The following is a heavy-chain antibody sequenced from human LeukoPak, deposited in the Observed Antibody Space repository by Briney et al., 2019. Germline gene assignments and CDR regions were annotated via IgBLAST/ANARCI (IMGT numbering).Heavy chain of an antibody. D-gene: IGHD3-22*01. Sequence: GGSLRLSCAASGFTFSSYAMHWVRQAPGKGLEWVAVISYDGSNKYYADSVKGRFTISRDNSKNTLYLQMNSLRAEDTAVYYCARGRGHEDYYERLGYYYYGMDVWGQGTTVTVSS. CDR2: ISYDGSNK. CDR3: ARGRGHEDYYERLGYYYYGMDV. CDR1: GFTFSSYA. V-gene: IGHV3-30-3*01. J-gene: IGHJ6*02.